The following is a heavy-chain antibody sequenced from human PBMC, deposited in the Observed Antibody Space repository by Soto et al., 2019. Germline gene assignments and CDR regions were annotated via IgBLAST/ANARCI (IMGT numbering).Heavy chain of an antibody. Sequence: GGSLRLSCASSGFTFDDYAMHWVRQAPGKGLEWVSGISWNSGSIDYADSVKGRFTISRDNAKNSLYLQMNSLRAEDTALYYCAKDIASHDYWGQGTLVTVSS. V-gene: IGHV3-9*01. CDR2: ISWNSGSI. CDR3: AKDIASHDY. J-gene: IGHJ4*02. CDR1: GFTFDDYA.